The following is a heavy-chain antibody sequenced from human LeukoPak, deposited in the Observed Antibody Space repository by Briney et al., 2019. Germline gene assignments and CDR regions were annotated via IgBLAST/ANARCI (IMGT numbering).Heavy chain of an antibody. CDR1: GFTFSASA. J-gene: IGHJ4*02. Sequence: GGSLRLSCAASGFTFSASAVHWVRQASGKGLEWIGRIRSKANNYATAYTDPLKGRFTVSRDDSKNTAYLQMNRLKTEDSAVYFCARDSSSEGPLDYWGQGTLVTVSS. CDR3: ARDSSSEGPLDY. CDR2: IRSKANNYAT. D-gene: IGHD6-6*01. V-gene: IGHV3-73*01.